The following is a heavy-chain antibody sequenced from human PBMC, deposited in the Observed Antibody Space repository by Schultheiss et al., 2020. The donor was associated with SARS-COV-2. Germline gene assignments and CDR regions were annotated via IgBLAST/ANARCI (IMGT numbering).Heavy chain of an antibody. CDR1: GFTFSSYG. CDR3: ARGVVAFDI. CDR2: ISYDGSNK. V-gene: IGHV3-30*19. D-gene: IGHD2-15*01. J-gene: IGHJ3*02. Sequence: GESLKISCAASGFTFSSYGMHWVRQAPGKGLEWVAVISYDGSNKYYADSVKGRFTISRDNSKNTLYLQMNSLRAEDTAVYYCARGVVAFDIWGQGTMVTVSS.